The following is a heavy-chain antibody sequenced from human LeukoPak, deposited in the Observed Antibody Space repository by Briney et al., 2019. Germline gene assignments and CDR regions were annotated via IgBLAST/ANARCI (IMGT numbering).Heavy chain of an antibody. J-gene: IGHJ4*02. D-gene: IGHD1-1*01. CDR2: IYYSGST. CDR1: GGSISSGGYS. Sequence: SETLSLTCAVSGGSISSGGYSWSWIRQPPGKGLEWIGYIYYSGSTNYNPSLKSRVTISVDTSKNQFSLKLSSVTAADTAVYYCARDRRGTHDYWGQGTLVTVSS. V-gene: IGHV4-61*08. CDR3: ARDRRGTHDY.